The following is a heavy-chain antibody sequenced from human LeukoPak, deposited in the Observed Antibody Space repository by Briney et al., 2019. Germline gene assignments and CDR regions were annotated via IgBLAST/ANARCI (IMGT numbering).Heavy chain of an antibody. CDR3: TRDNGYCSGGSCYHYYMDV. V-gene: IGHV3-7*01. J-gene: IGHJ6*03. CDR2: IDQHGSEK. CDR1: GFTFTSYW. Sequence: PGGSLRLSCAASGFTFTSYWMSWVRQAPGKGLEWVADIDQHGSEKYYVDSVKGRFTISRDNAKNSVYLQMNSLRAEDTAVYYCTRDNGYCSGGSCYHYYMDVWGKGTTVTVSS. D-gene: IGHD2-15*01.